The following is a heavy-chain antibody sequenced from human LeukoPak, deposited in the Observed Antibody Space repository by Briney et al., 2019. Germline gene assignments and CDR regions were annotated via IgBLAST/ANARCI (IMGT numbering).Heavy chain of an antibody. Sequence: GASVKVSCKASGGTFSSYAISWVRQAPGQGLEWMGGIIPIFGTANYAQKFQGRVTITTDESTSTAYIELSSLRSEDTAVYYCARQYCGGDCSVRDYYYYMDVWGKGTTVTVSS. V-gene: IGHV1-69*05. D-gene: IGHD2-21*02. CDR2: IIPIFGTA. CDR3: ARQYCGGDCSVRDYYYYMDV. CDR1: GGTFSSYA. J-gene: IGHJ6*03.